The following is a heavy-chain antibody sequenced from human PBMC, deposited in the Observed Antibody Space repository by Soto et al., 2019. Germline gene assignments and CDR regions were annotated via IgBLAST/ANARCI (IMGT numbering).Heavy chain of an antibody. J-gene: IGHJ2*01. V-gene: IGHV4-61*01. CDR2: VYDSGST. CDR3: ARVPLTTYFDL. Sequence: QVQLQESGPGLVKPSETLSLTCTVSGGSVSGGSYCWSWIRQPPGKGLECIGYVYDSGSTTYNPSPQRRVPISVDTSNNQFSLGLSSVTAADTAVYYCARVPLTTYFDLWGRGTLVTVSS. D-gene: IGHD3-9*01. CDR1: GGSVSGGSYC.